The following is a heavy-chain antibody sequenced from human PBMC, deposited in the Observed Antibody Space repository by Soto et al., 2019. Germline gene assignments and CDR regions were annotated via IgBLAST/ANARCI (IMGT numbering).Heavy chain of an antibody. V-gene: IGHV4-61*01. CDR2: IHNSGST. Sequence: QVQLQESGPGLVKPSETLSLTCTVSGGSVSSGSYYWSWIRQPPGRGLEWIAYIHNSGSTNYRSYLNSRVTLSIDTSKNQFSLKLRSVTAADTAVYYCARERRGIAAADSWGQGTLVTVSS. J-gene: IGHJ4*02. CDR1: GGSVSSGSYY. CDR3: ARERRGIAAADS. D-gene: IGHD6-13*01.